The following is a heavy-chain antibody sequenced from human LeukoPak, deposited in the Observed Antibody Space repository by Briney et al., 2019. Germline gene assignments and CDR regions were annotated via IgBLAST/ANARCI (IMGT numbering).Heavy chain of an antibody. Sequence: PSETLSLTCTVSGGSISSGSYYWSWIRQPAGKGLEWIGRIYTSGSTNYNPSLKSRVTISVDTSKDQFSLKLSSVTAADTAVYYCARAQYYYYYYMDVWGKGTTVTVSS. CDR2: IYTSGST. V-gene: IGHV4-61*02. CDR1: GGSISSGSYY. J-gene: IGHJ6*03. CDR3: ARAQYYYYYYMDV.